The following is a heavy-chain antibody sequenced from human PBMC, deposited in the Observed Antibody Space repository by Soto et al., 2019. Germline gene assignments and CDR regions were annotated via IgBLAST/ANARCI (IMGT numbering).Heavy chain of an antibody. D-gene: IGHD3-22*01. Sequence: GESLKISCKGSGYSFTSYWMSWVRQMPGKGLEWMGRIDPSDSYTNYSPSFQGHVTISADKSISTAYLQWSSLKASDTAMYYCARPSARDYYDSSGYYDYWGQGPLVTV. CDR3: ARPSARDYYDSSGYYDY. CDR1: GYSFTSYW. CDR2: IDPSDSYT. V-gene: IGHV5-10-1*01. J-gene: IGHJ4*02.